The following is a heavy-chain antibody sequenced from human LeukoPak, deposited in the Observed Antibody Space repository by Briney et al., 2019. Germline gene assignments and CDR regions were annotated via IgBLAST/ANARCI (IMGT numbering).Heavy chain of an antibody. D-gene: IGHD5-24*01. J-gene: IGHJ4*02. CDR2: ISGSGDKT. CDR1: GFTFSSYS. Sequence: GGSLRLSCAASGFTFSSYSMSWVRQAPGKGLEWVSSISGSGDKTYYADSVKGRFTISRDNSKNTLYLQMSSLRAEDTAVYYCARELPSFDYWGQGTLVTVSS. V-gene: IGHV3-23*01. CDR3: ARELPSFDY.